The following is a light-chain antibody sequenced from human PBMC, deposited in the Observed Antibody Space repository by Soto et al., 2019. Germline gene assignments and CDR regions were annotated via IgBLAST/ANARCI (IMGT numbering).Light chain of an antibody. Sequence: VMTLSAATVSVYQKERATLSCRASQSVSSSFLAWYQQKPGQAPRLLIYNASSRATGIPDRFSGSGSGTDFTLTISSLEPEDFAVYYCQQYGNSPQTFGQGTKV. CDR1: QSVSSSF. V-gene: IGKV3-20*01. CDR3: QQYGNSPQT. CDR2: NAS. J-gene: IGKJ1*01.